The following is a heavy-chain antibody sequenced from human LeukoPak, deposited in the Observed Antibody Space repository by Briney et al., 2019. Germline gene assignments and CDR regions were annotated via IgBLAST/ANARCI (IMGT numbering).Heavy chain of an antibody. CDR1: GFTFSSYG. CDR3: ANLAIPALHAFDI. V-gene: IGHV3-30*02. J-gene: IGHJ3*02. Sequence: GGSLRLSCAASGFTFSSYGMHWVRQAPGKGLEWVAFIRYDGSNKYYADSVKGRFTISRDNSKNTLYLQMNSLRAEDTAVYYCANLAIPALHAFDIWGQGTMVTVSS. D-gene: IGHD2-2*02. CDR2: IRYDGSNK.